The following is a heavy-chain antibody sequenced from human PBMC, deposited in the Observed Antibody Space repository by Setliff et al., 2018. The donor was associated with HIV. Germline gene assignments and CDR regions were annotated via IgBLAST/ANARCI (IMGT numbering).Heavy chain of an antibody. CDR3: ARCYYNFWSGYPLDYMDV. D-gene: IGHD3-3*01. V-gene: IGHV4-4*08. J-gene: IGHJ6*03. CDR1: GGSTSSHY. Sequence: PSETLSLTCTVSGGSTSSHYWSWIRQPPGKGLEWIGHIYTSGSTNYNPSLKSRVTMSVGTSKNQFSLKLSSVTAADTAVYYCARCYYNFWSGYPLDYMDVWGKGTTVTVSS. CDR2: IYTSGST.